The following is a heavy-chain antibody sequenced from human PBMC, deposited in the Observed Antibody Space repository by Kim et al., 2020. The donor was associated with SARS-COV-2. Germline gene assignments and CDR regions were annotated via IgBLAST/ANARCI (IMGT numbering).Heavy chain of an antibody. CDR1: GFTFSSYG. J-gene: IGHJ6*02. Sequence: GGSLRLSCAASGFTFSSYGMHWVRQAPGKGLEWVAVIWYDGSNKYYADSVKGRFTISRDNSKNTLYLQMNSLRAEDTAVYYCARDGAYCSGGSCYRNRADYYSGMDVWGQGTPVTVSS. CDR2: IWYDGSNK. CDR3: ARDGAYCSGGSCYRNRADYYSGMDV. D-gene: IGHD2-15*01. V-gene: IGHV3-33*01.